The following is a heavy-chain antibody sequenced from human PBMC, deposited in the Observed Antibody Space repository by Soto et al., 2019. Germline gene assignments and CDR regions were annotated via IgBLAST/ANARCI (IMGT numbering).Heavy chain of an antibody. CDR1: GGSISSYY. D-gene: IGHD5-12*01. V-gene: IGHV4-59*08. CDR3: ARRYVATIRDYFDY. Sequence: PSETLSLTCTVSGGSISSYYWSWIRQPPGKGLEWIGYIYYSGSTNYNPSLKSRVTISVDTSKNQFSLKLSSVTAADTAVYYCARRYVATIRDYFDYWGQGTLVTSPQ. J-gene: IGHJ4*02. CDR2: IYYSGST.